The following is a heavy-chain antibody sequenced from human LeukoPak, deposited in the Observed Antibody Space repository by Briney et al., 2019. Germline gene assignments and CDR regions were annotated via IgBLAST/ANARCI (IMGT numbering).Heavy chain of an antibody. D-gene: IGHD3-10*01. V-gene: IGHV4-61*10. CDR2: IYYSGST. Sequence: TSQTLSLTCTVSGGSISSGSYYWSWIRQPAGKGLEWIGYIYYSGSTNYNPSLKSRVTISVDTSKNQFSLKLSSVTAADTAVYYCARVILFGVYYYYYMDVWGKGTTVTVSS. CDR3: ARVILFGVYYYYYMDV. CDR1: GGSISSGSYY. J-gene: IGHJ6*03.